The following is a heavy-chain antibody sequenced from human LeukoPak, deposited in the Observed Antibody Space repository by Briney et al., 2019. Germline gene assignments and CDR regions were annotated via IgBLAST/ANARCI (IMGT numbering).Heavy chain of an antibody. CDR3: ARGHYYGMDV. J-gene: IGHJ6*04. CDR1: GFTFSSYE. CDR2: ISSSSNYV. V-gene: IGHV3-21*01. Sequence: GGSLRLSCAASGFTFSSYEMNWVRQAPGKGLEWVSSISSSSNYVYYADSVEGRFTISRDNAKNSLYLQMNSLRAEDTAVYYCARGHYYGMDVWGKGTTVTISS.